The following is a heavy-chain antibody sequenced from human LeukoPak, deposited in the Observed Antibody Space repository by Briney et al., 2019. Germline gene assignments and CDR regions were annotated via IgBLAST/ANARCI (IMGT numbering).Heavy chain of an antibody. CDR2: ISWDGGST. Sequence: GGSLRLSCAASGFTFDDYTMHWVRQAPGKGPEWVSLISWDGGSTYYADSVKGRFTISRDNSKNSLYLQMNSLRTEDTALYYCAKEGSSWDGLYYYGMDVWGQGTTVTVSS. CDR1: GFTFDDYT. D-gene: IGHD6-13*01. CDR3: AKEGSSWDGLYYYGMDV. V-gene: IGHV3-43*01. J-gene: IGHJ6*02.